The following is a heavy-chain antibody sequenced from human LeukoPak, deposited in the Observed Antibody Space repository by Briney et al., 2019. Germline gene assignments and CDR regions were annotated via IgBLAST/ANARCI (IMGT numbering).Heavy chain of an antibody. D-gene: IGHD3-10*01. CDR3: AREIFGSGSYLDF. CDR1: GFAFNTYT. V-gene: IGHV3-33*01. J-gene: IGHJ4*02. CDR2: IWHDGSHK. Sequence: GRSLRLSCAASGFAFNTYTMHWVRQAPGQGLEWVALIWHDGSHKFYSNSVRGQFTISRDNSKNTVSLQMNKLRPEDTDVYYCAREIFGSGSYLDFWGQGTLVTVSS.